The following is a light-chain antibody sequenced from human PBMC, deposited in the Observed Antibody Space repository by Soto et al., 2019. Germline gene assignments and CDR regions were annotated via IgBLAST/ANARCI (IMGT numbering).Light chain of an antibody. CDR3: QQYNNWPPYT. Sequence: EIVMTQSPATLSVSPGERATLSCRASQSVSSNLVWYQQKPGQAPRLLIYGASTRATGTPARFSGSGSGTEFTLTISSLQSEDFAVYYCQQYNNWPPYTFGQGTKVDIK. J-gene: IGKJ1*01. CDR2: GAS. V-gene: IGKV3-15*01. CDR1: QSVSSN.